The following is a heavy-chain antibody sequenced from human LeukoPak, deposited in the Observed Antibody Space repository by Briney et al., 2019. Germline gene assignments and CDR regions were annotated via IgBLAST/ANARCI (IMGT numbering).Heavy chain of an antibody. J-gene: IGHJ4*02. D-gene: IGHD3-10*01. CDR3: AKEYYGSGSYYDY. V-gene: IGHV3-30*02. CDR1: GFTFSSYS. Sequence: GGSLRLSCAASGFTFSSYSMNWVRQAPGKGLEWVAFIRDDGGNRYHADSVKGRFTISRDNSKNTLYLEMNSLRAEDTGVYYCAKEYYGSGSYYDYWGQGTLVTVSS. CDR2: IRDDGGNR.